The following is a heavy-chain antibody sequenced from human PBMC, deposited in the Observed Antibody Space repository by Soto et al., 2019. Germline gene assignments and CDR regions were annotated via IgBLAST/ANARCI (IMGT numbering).Heavy chain of an antibody. CDR3: ARGTSSSSRTWFSDYYYYYGMDV. CDR2: ISAYNGNT. D-gene: IGHD6-6*01. Sequence: ASVKVSCKASGCTFTSYGISWVRQAPGQGLEWMGWISAYNGNTNYAQKLQGRVTMTTDTSTSTAYMELRSLRSDDTAVYYCARGTSSSSRTWFSDYYYYYGMDVWGQGTTVTVSS. J-gene: IGHJ6*02. CDR1: GCTFTSYG. V-gene: IGHV1-18*04.